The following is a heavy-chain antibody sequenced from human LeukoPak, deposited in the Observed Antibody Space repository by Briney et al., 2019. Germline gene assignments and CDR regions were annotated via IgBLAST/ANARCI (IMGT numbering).Heavy chain of an antibody. V-gene: IGHV4-4*02. CDR3: AREGGPYRPLDY. J-gene: IGHJ4*02. Sequence: GSLRLSCAASGFTVSSNYMSWVRQPPGEGLEWIGEVHLSGRTNYNPSLESRVTMSVDMSENHISLKLTSVTAADTAVYYCAREGGPYRPLDYSGQGTLVTVSS. CDR1: GFTVSSNY. CDR2: VHLSGRT.